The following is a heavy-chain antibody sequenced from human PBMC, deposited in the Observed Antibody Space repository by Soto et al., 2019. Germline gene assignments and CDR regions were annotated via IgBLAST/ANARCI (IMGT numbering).Heavy chain of an antibody. CDR2: ISASGRSL. CDR1: GFTFSSND. Sequence: PGGSLTLSCATSGFTFSSNDMSLVRQAPGKGLEWASSISASGRSLFYADAVKGRFTISRDNSKNTLYLQMSSLTAEDTAVYYCAKGTSKLDYWGQGTLVTVSS. J-gene: IGHJ4*02. CDR3: AKGTSKLDY. D-gene: IGHD2-2*01. V-gene: IGHV3-23*01.